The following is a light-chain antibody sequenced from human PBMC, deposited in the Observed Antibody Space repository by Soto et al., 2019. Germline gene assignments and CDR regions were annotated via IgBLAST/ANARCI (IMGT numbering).Light chain of an antibody. CDR3: HQYNSYSWT. CDR2: KAS. J-gene: IGKJ1*01. Sequence: DIQMTQSPSTLSAPVGDRVTIACRASQSISNYLAWYQQKPGKAPKLLIYKASSLESGVPSRFSGSGSGTEFTLTISSLQPDDFATYYCHQYNSYSWTFGQGTKV. CDR1: QSISNY. V-gene: IGKV1-5*03.